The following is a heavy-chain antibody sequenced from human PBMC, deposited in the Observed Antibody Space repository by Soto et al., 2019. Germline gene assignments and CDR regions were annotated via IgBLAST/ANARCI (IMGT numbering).Heavy chain of an antibody. CDR1: GFTFRNYE. CDR2: ISDSGRTT. J-gene: IGHJ4*02. Sequence: PGGSLRLSCAASGFTFRNYEMNWVRQAPGKGLEWVSYISDSGRTTSYADSVKGRFTISRDNAKNSLYLQMNSLRAEDTAVYYCAKGAVAGPYDYWGQGTLVTVSS. V-gene: IGHV3-48*03. CDR3: AKGAVAGPYDY. D-gene: IGHD6-19*01.